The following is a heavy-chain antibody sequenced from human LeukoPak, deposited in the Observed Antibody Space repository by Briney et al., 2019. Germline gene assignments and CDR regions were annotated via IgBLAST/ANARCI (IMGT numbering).Heavy chain of an antibody. J-gene: IGHJ4*02. CDR3: ARQGPYGSGSYSEFDR. D-gene: IGHD3-10*01. CDR1: GYTFTNYW. CDR2: IYPGDSDT. Sequence: GESLKIFCKSSGYTFTNYWIGWVRQMPGNGLEWMGIIYPGDSDTRYSPSFQGQVTMSVDQSTTTAYLQWSSLRASDTAMYYCARQGPYGSGSYSEFDRWGQGTLVIVSA. V-gene: IGHV5-51*01.